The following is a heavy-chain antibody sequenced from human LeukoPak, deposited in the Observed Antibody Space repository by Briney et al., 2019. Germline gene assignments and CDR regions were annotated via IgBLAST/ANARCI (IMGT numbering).Heavy chain of an antibody. CDR2: ISDSGGLT. D-gene: IGHD4-17*01. J-gene: IGHJ4*02. V-gene: IGHV3-23*01. CDR3: AKVPTRTVTSSLDY. Sequence: GGSLRLSCAASGFTFSSYWMSWVRQAPGKGLEWVSDISDSGGLTYYADSVKGRFTISRDNSKNTLYLQMNSLRAEDTAVYYCAKVPTRTVTSSLDYWGQGTLVTVSS. CDR1: GFTFSSYW.